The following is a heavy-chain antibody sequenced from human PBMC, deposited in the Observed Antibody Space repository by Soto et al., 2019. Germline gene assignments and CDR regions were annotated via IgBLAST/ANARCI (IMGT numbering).Heavy chain of an antibody. CDR2: IWYDGSNK. CDR1: GFTFSSYG. D-gene: IGHD3-3*01. CDR3: ARDRKNYDFWGGYLDY. V-gene: IGHV3-33*01. J-gene: IGHJ4*02. Sequence: PGGSLRLSCAASGFTFSSYGMHWVRQAPGKGLEWVAVIWYDGSNKYYAESVKGRFTISRDNSKNKLYLQMNRLRAEDTAFYYCARDRKNYDFWGGYLDYWGQGTLVTVSS.